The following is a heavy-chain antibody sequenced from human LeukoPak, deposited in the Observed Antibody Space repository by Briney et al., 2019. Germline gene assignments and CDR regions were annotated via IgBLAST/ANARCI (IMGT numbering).Heavy chain of an antibody. D-gene: IGHD4-17*01. Sequence: GRSLRLSCAASGFTFDDYAMHWVRQAPGKGLEWVSGISWNSGSIGYADSVKGRFTISRDNAKNSLYLQMNSLRAEDTALYYCAKGEQGDGDYGPFDYWGQGTLVTVSS. CDR2: ISWNSGSI. CDR3: AKGEQGDGDYGPFDY. V-gene: IGHV3-9*01. J-gene: IGHJ4*02. CDR1: GFTFDDYA.